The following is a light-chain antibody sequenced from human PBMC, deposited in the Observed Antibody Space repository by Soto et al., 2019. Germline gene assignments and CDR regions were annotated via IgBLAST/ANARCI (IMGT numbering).Light chain of an antibody. CDR3: QQASSFPLT. CDR1: QGISSW. Sequence: DIQMTQSPSSVSASVGDRVTITCRASQGISSWLGWYQQKPGQAPKLLIFAASSLQSGVPPRFSGSESGTEFTLTISSLQPEDVETYYCQQASSFPLTFGGGTKVDI. CDR2: AAS. V-gene: IGKV1-12*01. J-gene: IGKJ4*01.